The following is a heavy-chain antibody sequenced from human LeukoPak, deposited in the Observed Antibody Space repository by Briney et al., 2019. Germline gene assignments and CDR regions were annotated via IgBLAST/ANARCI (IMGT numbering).Heavy chain of an antibody. Sequence: PSETLSLTCTVSGGSISSSSYYWGWLRQPPGKGLEWIGSIYYSGRTYYNPSLKSRVTISVDTSKNQFSLKLSSVTAADTAVYYCATGSEMATIIGLNYWGQGTLVTVSS. CDR3: ATGSEMATIIGLNY. CDR2: IYYSGRT. V-gene: IGHV4-39*01. J-gene: IGHJ4*02. CDR1: GGSISSSSYY. D-gene: IGHD5-24*01.